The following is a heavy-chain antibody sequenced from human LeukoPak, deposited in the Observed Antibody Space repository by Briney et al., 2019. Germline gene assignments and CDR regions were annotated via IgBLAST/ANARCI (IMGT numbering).Heavy chain of an antibody. CDR2: INHSGST. D-gene: IGHD3-10*01. V-gene: IGHV4-34*01. CDR3: ARGFSTLFYGSGSCRIKFDY. Sequence: SETLSLTCAVYGGSFSGYYWSWIRQPPGKGLEWIGEINHSGSTNYNPSLKSRVTISVDTSKNQFSLKLSSVTAADTAVYYCARGFSTLFYGSGSCRIKFDYWGQGTLVTVSS. J-gene: IGHJ4*02. CDR1: GGSFSGYY.